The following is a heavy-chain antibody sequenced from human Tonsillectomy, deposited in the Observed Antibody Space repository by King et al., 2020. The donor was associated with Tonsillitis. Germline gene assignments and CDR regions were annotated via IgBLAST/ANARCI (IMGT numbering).Heavy chain of an antibody. D-gene: IGHD6-19*01. V-gene: IGHV3-72*01. CDR3: ARGSGWFEDGRYFFGMDG. CDR2: SRVKGNRYIT. J-gene: IGHJ6*02. Sequence: QLVQSGGGLVQPGGSLRLYCAVSGFSFSDHYMDWVRLSPEKGMEWVCRSRVKGNRYITDHGASVEGRFFISRDDSKNSLHLQMNSLKMEDTAVYFCARGSGWFEDGRYFFGMDGWGQGTTVTVSS. CDR1: GFSFSDHY.